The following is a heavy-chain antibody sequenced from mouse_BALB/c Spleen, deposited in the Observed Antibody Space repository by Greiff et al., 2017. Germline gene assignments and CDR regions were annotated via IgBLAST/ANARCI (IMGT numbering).Heavy chain of an antibody. CDR2: ISSGGSYT. V-gene: IGHV5-6-4*01. CDR3: TRDRDYYGSSYVGY. J-gene: IGHJ2*01. CDR1: GFTFSSYT. Sequence: EVQRVESGGGLVKPGGSLKLSCAASGFTFSSYTMSWVRQTPEKRLEWVATISSGGSYTYYPDSVKGRFTISRDNAKNTLYLQMSSLKSEDTAMYYCTRDRDYYGSSYVGYWGQGTTLTVSS. D-gene: IGHD1-1*01.